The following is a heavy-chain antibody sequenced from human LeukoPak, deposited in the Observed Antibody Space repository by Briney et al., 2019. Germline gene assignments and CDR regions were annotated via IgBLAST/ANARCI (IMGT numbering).Heavy chain of an antibody. CDR1: GGSISSGGYY. CDR3: ARSIVGATGHFDY. J-gene: IGHJ4*02. D-gene: IGHD1-26*01. CDR2: IYHSGST. Sequence: PSETLSLTCTVSGGSISSGGYYWSWIRQPPGKGLEWIGYIYHSGSTYYNPSLKSRVTISVDRSKNQFSLKLSSVTAADTAVYYCARSIVGATGHFDYWGQGTLVTVSS. V-gene: IGHV4-30-2*01.